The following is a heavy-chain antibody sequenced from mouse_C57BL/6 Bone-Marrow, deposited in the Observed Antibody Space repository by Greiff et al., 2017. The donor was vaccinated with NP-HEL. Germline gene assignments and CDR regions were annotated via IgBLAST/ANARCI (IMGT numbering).Heavy chain of an antibody. CDR2: IHPNSGSA. CDR3: ARWRLRHDY. D-gene: IGHD2-4*01. V-gene: IGHV1-64*01. Sequence: QVQLQQPGAELVKPGASVTLSCKASGYTFTSYWMHWVKQRPGQGLEWIGMIHPNSGSANYNEKFKSKATLTVDKSSSTAYMQLSSLTSEDSAVYYCARWRLRHDYWGQGTTLTVSS. CDR1: GYTFTSYW. J-gene: IGHJ2*01.